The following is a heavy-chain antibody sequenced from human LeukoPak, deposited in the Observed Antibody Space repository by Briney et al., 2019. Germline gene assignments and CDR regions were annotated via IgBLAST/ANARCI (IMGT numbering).Heavy chain of an antibody. CDR3: AKDFEYSGYSSSNFDY. CDR1: GFTFSSYA. D-gene: IGHD6-13*01. Sequence: GGSLRLSCAASGFTFSSYAMNWVRQAPGKGLEWVSTIGGSGLSTYYADSVKGRFTISRDNSKNTLFLQMNSLRAEDTAVYYCAKDFEYSGYSSSNFDYWGQGTLVTVSS. CDR2: IGGSGLST. J-gene: IGHJ4*02. V-gene: IGHV3-23*01.